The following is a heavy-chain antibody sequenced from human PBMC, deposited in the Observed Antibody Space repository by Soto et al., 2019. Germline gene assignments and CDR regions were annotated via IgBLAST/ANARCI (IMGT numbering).Heavy chain of an antibody. V-gene: IGHV4-4*07. D-gene: IGHD3-10*01. CDR1: GGSISSYY. J-gene: IGHJ5*02. Sequence: GPGPYTPSETLSLTCTVSGGSISSYYWSWIRQPAGKGLEWIGRIYTSGSTNYNPSLKSRVTMSVDTSKNQFSLKLSSVTAADTAVYYCARARHGGQGPNWFDPWGQGTLVTVSS. CDR3: ARARHGGQGPNWFDP. CDR2: IYTSGST.